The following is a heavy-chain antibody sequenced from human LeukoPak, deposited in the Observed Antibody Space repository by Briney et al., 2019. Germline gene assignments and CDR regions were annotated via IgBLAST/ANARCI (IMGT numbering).Heavy chain of an antibody. Sequence: ASVKVSCKASGGTFSSYAISWVRQAPGQGLEWMGRIIPILGIANYAQKFQGRVTITADKSTSTAYMELSSLRSEDTAMYYCARDLEDYYGSGSYELFDYWGQGTLVTVSS. CDR1: GGTFSSYA. V-gene: IGHV1-69*04. D-gene: IGHD3-10*01. CDR3: ARDLEDYYGSGSYELFDY. J-gene: IGHJ4*02. CDR2: IIPILGIA.